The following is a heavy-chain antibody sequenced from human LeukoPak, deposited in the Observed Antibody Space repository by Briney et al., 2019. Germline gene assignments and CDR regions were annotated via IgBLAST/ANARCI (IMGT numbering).Heavy chain of an antibody. J-gene: IGHJ4*02. V-gene: IGHV3-7*01. Sequence: GGSLRLSCAASGFRFSNYWMSWVRQAPGKGLEWAANIKQDGSEKDYVDSMKGRFTISRDNAKNSVYLQVNSLRAEDTAVYYCARIGYSSSSFDYWGQGTLVTVSS. CDR3: ARIGYSSSSFDY. CDR1: GFRFSNYW. D-gene: IGHD6-13*01. CDR2: IKQDGSEK.